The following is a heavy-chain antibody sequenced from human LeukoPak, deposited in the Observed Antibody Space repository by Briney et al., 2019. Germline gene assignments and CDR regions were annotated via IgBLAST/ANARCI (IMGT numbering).Heavy chain of an antibody. CDR1: GFTFSDYA. Sequence: TGGSPRLSCAASGFTFSDYAMTWVRQAPGKGLEWVATISGSGVMTYYADSVKGRFTVSGDNSKNTLYLQMSSLTAADTAVYYCAKDRSIGTYYTFDHWGQGTLVTVSS. V-gene: IGHV3-23*01. J-gene: IGHJ4*02. CDR2: ISGSGVMT. CDR3: AKDRSIGTYYTFDH. D-gene: IGHD1-26*01.